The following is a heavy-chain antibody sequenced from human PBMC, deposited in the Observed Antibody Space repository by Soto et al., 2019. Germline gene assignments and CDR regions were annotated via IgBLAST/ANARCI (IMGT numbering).Heavy chain of an antibody. J-gene: IGHJ4*02. Sequence: EVQLLESGGGLVQPGGSLRLSCAASGFTFSSYAMSWVRQAPGKGLEWVSAISGSGGSTYYADSVKGRFTISRDNSKNTLYLQMNSLRAEDTAVYYCAKGANYDFWSGYGGGFDYWGQGTLVTVSS. CDR1: GFTFSSYA. V-gene: IGHV3-23*01. D-gene: IGHD3-3*01. CDR3: AKGANYDFWSGYGGGFDY. CDR2: ISGSGGST.